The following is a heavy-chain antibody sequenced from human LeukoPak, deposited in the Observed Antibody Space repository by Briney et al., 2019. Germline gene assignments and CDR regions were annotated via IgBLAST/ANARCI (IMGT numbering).Heavy chain of an antibody. CDR2: IYYSGST. V-gene: IGHV4-59*01. J-gene: IGHJ5*02. Sequence: SETLSLTCTVSGGSISSYYWSWIRQPPGKGLEWIGYIYYSGSTNYNPSLKSRVTISVDASKNQFSLKLSSVTAADTAVYYCARDKTTVTTINWFDPWGQGTLVTVSS. CDR3: ARDKTTVTTINWFDP. D-gene: IGHD4-17*01. CDR1: GGSISSYY.